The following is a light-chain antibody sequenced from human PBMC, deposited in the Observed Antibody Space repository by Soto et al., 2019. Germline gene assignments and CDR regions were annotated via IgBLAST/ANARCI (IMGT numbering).Light chain of an antibody. V-gene: IGKV4-1*01. CDR3: QQHYSTPQT. J-gene: IGKJ1*01. CDR1: QSVLYSSNNKNY. Sequence: DIVMTQSPDTLAVSLGERATINCKSSQSVLYSSNNKNYLAWYQQKPGQPPKLLIYWASTRESGVPDRFRGSGSGTDFTLTISSLQAEDVAAYYCQQHYSTPQTFGQGTKVEIK. CDR2: WAS.